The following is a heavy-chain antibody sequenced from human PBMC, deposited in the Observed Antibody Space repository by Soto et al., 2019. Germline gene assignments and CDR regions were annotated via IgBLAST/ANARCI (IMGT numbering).Heavy chain of an antibody. J-gene: IGHJ4*01. CDR3: ARVFSHFTHFFDY. V-gene: IGHV4-30-2*01. Sequence: PSETLSLTCTVSGASIGSGAYSWSWIRQPPGKGLEWIGNFYHSGTTYYSPSLRSRVSISLDMSKNQFSLKLTSVTAADTAVYFCARVFSHFTHFFDYWGHGSLVTVSS. CDR1: GASIGSGAYS. CDR2: FYHSGTT.